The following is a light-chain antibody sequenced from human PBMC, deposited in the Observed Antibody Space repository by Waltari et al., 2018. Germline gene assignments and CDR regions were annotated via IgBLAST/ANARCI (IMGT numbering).Light chain of an antibody. J-gene: IGKJ4*01. V-gene: IGKV6-21*01. CDR2: YAS. Sequence: EIVLTQSPDFQSVTPKEKVTITCRASQDISTSLHWYQQKPDQSPKLLIKYASESFSGVPSRFSGSGSGTHLTLTINSLEAEDAATYYCQQSRSFPLTFGGGTKVEIK. CDR3: QQSRSFPLT. CDR1: QDISTS.